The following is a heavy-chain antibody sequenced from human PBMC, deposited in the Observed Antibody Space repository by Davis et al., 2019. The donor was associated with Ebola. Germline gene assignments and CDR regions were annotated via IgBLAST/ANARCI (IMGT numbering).Heavy chain of an antibody. CDR3: ARRSGWWLREGRDNWFDP. CDR1: GGSISSSSYY. Sequence: MPGGSLRLSCTVSGGSISSSSYYWGWIRQPPGKGLEWIGSIYYSGSTYYNPSLKSRVTISVDTSKNQFSLKLSSVTAADTAVYYCARRSGWWLREGRDNWFDPWGQGTLVTVSS. J-gene: IGHJ5*02. CDR2: IYYSGST. V-gene: IGHV4-39*01. D-gene: IGHD5-12*01.